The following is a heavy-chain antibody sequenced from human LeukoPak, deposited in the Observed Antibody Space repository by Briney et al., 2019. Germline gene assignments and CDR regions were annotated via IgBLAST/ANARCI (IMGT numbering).Heavy chain of an antibody. D-gene: IGHD6-19*01. J-gene: IGHJ4*02. V-gene: IGHV4-4*07. CDR1: GGSTSSYY. CDR2: IYTSGST. CDR3: ARDGSSGWYRYFDY. Sequence: SETLSLTCTVSGGSTSSYYWSWIRQPAGKGLEWIGRIYTSGSTNYNPSLKSRVTMSVDTSKNQFSLKLSSVTAADTAVYYCARDGSSGWYRYFDYWGQGTLVTVSS.